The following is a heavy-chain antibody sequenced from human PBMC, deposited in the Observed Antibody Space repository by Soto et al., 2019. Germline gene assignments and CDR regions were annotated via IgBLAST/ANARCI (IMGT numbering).Heavy chain of an antibody. CDR3: ARDFQGY. J-gene: IGHJ4*02. V-gene: IGHV3-48*01. Sequence: GGSLRLSCAASGFIFNNYAMNWVRQAPGKGLEWVSYISSSSTIYYADSVKGRFTISRDNAKNSLYLQMNSLRAEDTAVCYCARDFQGYWGQGTLVTVSS. CDR2: ISSSSTI. CDR1: GFIFNNYA.